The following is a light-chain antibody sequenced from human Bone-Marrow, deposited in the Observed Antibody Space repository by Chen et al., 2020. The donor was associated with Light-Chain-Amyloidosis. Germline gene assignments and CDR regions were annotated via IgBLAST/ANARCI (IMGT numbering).Light chain of an antibody. CDR1: GSDVGSHKP. CDR3: CAYAGTTSAWE. CDR2: EGT. Sequence: QSALTQPASVSGSPGQSITISCTGTGSDVGSHKPISWYQQYPGKGPKLLLFEGTRRPSGVSAPFSGSKCGPTASLRNCGLQAEDEGEYCCCAYAGTTSAWEFAGGAKWTVL. J-gene: IGLJ3*02. V-gene: IGLV2-23*01.